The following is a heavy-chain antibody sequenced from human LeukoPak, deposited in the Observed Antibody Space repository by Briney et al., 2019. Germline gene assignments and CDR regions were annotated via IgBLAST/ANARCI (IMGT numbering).Heavy chain of an antibody. CDR3: ARKAVRGVIGGKFDP. CDR2: INPNSGGT. Sequence: GASVKVSCKASGYTFTGYYMHWVRQAPGQGLEWMGWINPNSGGTNYAQKFQGRVTMTRDTSISTAYMELSRLRSDDTAVYYCARKAVRGVIGGKFDPWGQGTLVTVSS. J-gene: IGHJ5*02. V-gene: IGHV1-2*02. D-gene: IGHD3-10*01. CDR1: GYTFTGYY.